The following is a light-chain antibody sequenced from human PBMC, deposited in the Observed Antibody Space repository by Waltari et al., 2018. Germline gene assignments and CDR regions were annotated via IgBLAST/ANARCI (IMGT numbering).Light chain of an antibody. CDR2: ATF. J-gene: IGLJ3*02. Sequence: QAVVTQEPSLTVSPGGTVTLTCGSSTGTVTSDHYPYWFQQKPGQGRRPLIYATFNRHSRTAAPFSDSLLGGKAALSLSGAQPEDEDDYYCLLYYSGAWVFGGGTKLTV. CDR3: LLYYSGAWV. V-gene: IGLV7-46*01. CDR1: TGTVTSDHY.